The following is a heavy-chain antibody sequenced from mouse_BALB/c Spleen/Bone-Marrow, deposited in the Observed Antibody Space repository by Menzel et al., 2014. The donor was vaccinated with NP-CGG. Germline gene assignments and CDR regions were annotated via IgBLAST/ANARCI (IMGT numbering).Heavy chain of an antibody. D-gene: IGHD2-3*01. CDR2: ISGGTSTI. CDR1: GFTFRSFG. CDR3: VRGGYYVPSYFDS. V-gene: IGHV5-17*02. J-gene: IGHJ2*01. Sequence: EVMLVESGGGLVQPGGSRKLSCAASGFTFRSFGMHWARQAPEKGLEWVAYISGGTSTIYYADTVKGRFTISRDNPNNTLSLQMTSLRSEDTAMYYCVRGGYYVPSYFDSWGQGTTLTVSS.